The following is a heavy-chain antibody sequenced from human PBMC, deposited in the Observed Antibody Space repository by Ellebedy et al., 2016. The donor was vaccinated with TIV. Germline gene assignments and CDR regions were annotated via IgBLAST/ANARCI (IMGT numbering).Heavy chain of an antibody. CDR2: VKPSGDTT. J-gene: IGHJ4*02. V-gene: IGHV1-46*01. CDR1: GYSFTNYY. CDR3: AREFPNTFYFDY. Sequence: AASVKVSCKASGYSFTNYYLHWVRQAPGQGLEWVGAVKPSGDTTVYAAQKFQGRVALTTDAATSTGHMELSSLISEDTAMYYCAREFPNTFYFDYWGQGALVTVSS. D-gene: IGHD3-16*01.